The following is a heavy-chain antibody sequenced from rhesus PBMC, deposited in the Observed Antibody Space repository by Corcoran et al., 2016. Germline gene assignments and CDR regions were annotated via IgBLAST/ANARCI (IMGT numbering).Heavy chain of an antibody. J-gene: IGHJ1*01. CDR2: ISNGGGSE. V-gene: IGHV3S5*01. D-gene: IGHD6-31*01. Sequence: EVQLVESGGGLVQPGGSLRLSCAASGCTFSSYGMSWVRQAPGKGLEWVSYISNGGGSEYNAASGKSRFTISNEHSKNTLSLQMNSLRAEDTAVYYCAKDPRRAAAPEYFEFWGQGALVTVSS. CDR1: GCTFSSYG. CDR3: AKDPRRAAAPEYFEF.